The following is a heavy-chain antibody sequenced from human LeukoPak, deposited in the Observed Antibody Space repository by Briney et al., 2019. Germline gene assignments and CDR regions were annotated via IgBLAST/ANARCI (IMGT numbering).Heavy chain of an antibody. V-gene: IGHV1-8*01. CDR1: GYTFTSYD. Sequence: GASVKVSCKASGYTFTSYDINWVRQATGQGLEWMGWMNPNSGNTGYAQKFQGRVTMTRDMSTSTVYMELSSLRSEDTAVYYCARDHRVIYYDSSGYYEVGAFDIWGQGTMVTVSS. CDR3: ARDHRVIYYDSSGYYEVGAFDI. J-gene: IGHJ3*02. D-gene: IGHD3-22*01. CDR2: MNPNSGNT.